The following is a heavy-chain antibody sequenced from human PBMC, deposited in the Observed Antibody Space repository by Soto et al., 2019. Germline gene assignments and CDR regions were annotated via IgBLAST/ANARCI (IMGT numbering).Heavy chain of an antibody. CDR3: ARGQRFSDWFDP. CDR2: IYSSGST. CDR1: GGAISTYY. J-gene: IGHJ5*02. D-gene: IGHD3-3*01. Sequence: SETLSLTCTVSGGAISTYYWTWIRQPAGKGLEWIGRIYSSGSTKYNPALQSRVTMSLDTSNNQFSLRLTSVTAADSAVYYCARGQRFSDWFDPWGQGTLVTVSS. V-gene: IGHV4-4*07.